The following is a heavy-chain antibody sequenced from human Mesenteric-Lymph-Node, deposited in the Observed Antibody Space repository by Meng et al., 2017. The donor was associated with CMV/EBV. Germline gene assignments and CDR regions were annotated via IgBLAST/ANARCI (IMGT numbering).Heavy chain of an antibody. CDR2: IIPILDIP. CDR3: AVAPFPCVIDV. J-gene: IGHJ6*02. CDR1: GGTFSSFD. V-gene: IGHV1-69*04. D-gene: IGHD2-15*01. Sequence: FSVTVPCKTSGGTFSSFDLNWVRQPPGQGLEWMGRIIPILDIPNYAQKFQGRVTITADKSTSTAYMEVTSLSSEDTSIYYGAVAPFPCVIDVWGQGTTVTVSS.